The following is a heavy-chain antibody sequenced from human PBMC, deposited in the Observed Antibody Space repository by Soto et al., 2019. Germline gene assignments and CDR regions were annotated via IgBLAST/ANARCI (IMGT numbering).Heavy chain of an antibody. J-gene: IGHJ4*02. D-gene: IGHD3-9*01. CDR1: GFTFSDYY. V-gene: IGHV3-11*01. Sequence: QVQLVESGGGLVKPGGSLRLSCAASGFTFSDYYMSWIRQAPGKGLEWVSYISSSGSTIYYADSVKGRFTISRDNAKNSLYLQRNSLKAEDTAVYYCAREAILTGYFRRGASDYRGQGTLVTASS. CDR3: AREAILTGYFRRGASDY. CDR2: ISSSGSTI.